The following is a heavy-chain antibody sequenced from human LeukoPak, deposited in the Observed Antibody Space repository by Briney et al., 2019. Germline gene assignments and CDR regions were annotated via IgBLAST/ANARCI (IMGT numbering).Heavy chain of an antibody. CDR3: AREVVVVVAATQGAFDI. J-gene: IGHJ3*02. CDR2: IIPIFGTA. Sequence: SVKLSCKASGGTFSSYAISWVRQAPGQGLEWMGRIIPIFGTANYAQKFQGRVTITTDESTSTAYMELSSLRSEDTAVYYCAREVVVVVAATQGAFDIWGQGTMVTVSS. D-gene: IGHD2-15*01. V-gene: IGHV1-69*05. CDR1: GGTFSSYA.